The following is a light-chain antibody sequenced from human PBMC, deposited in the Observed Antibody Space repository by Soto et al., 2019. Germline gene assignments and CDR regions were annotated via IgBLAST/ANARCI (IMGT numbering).Light chain of an antibody. J-gene: IGLJ3*02. CDR1: SSNIGSNS. CDR2: NNN. V-gene: IGLV1-44*01. CDR3: AAWDDSLSGFWV. Sequence: QSVLTQPPSASGTPGQRVTISCSGSSSNIGSNSVNWYQQLPGAAPRLLIYNNNRRPSGVPGRFSGSKSGTSASLAISGLQSEDEADYYCAAWDDSLSGFWVFGGGTKLTVL.